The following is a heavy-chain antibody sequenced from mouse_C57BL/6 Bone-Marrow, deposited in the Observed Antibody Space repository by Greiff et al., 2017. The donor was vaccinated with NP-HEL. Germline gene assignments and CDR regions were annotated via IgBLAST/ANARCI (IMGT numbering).Heavy chain of an antibody. CDR1: GYTFTSYW. CDR2: IHPNSGST. CDR3: ARPFGGFDY. V-gene: IGHV1-64*01. Sequence: QVQLQQPGAELVKPGASVKLSCKASGYTFTSYWMHWVKQRPGQGLEWIGMIHPNSGSTNYNEKFKSKATLTVYKSSRTAYMQLSRLTSEDSAVYYCARPFGGFDYWGQGTTLTVSS. J-gene: IGHJ2*01.